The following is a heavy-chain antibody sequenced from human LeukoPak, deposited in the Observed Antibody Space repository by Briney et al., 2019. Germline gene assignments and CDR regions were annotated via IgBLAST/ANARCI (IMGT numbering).Heavy chain of an antibody. CDR2: ISGSGGST. V-gene: IGHV3-23*01. D-gene: IGHD2-2*01. Sequence: GGSLRLSCEGSGFTFSSYAMSWVRQAPGKGLEWVSAISGSGGSTYYADSVKGRFTISRDNSKNTLYLQMNSLRAEDTAVYYCAKGIVVVPDIWGQGTMVTVSS. CDR3: AKGIVVVPDI. CDR1: GFTFSSYA. J-gene: IGHJ3*02.